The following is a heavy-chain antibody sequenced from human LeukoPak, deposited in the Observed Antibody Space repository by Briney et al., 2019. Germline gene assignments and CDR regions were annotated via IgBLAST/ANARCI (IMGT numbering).Heavy chain of an antibody. V-gene: IGHV3-23*01. CDR1: GFTFSSYA. CDR3: AKDLVVGATSLPFD. CDR2: ISGSGGST. J-gene: IGHJ4*02. Sequence: PGGPLRLSCAASGFTFSSYAMSWVRQAPGKGLEWVSAISGSGGSTYYADSVKGRFTISRDNSKNTLYLQMNSLRAEDTAVYYCAKDLVVGATSLPFDWGQGTLVTVSS. D-gene: IGHD1-26*01.